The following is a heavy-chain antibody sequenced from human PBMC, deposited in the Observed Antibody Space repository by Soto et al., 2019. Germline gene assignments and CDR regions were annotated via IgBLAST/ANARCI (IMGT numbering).Heavy chain of an antibody. D-gene: IGHD6-13*01. J-gene: IGHJ4*02. CDR2: MNPNSGNT. V-gene: IGHV1-8*02. CDR1: GYTLTGYY. CDR3: AISLSAAGISDY. Sequence: ASVKVSCKASGYTLTGYYMHWVRQATGQGLEWMGWMNPNSGNTGYAQKFQGRVTMTRNTSISTAYMELSSLRSEDTAVYSCAISLSAAGISDYWGQGTPVTVSS.